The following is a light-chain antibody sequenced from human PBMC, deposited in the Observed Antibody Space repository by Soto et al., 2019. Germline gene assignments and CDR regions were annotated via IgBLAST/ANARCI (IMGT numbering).Light chain of an antibody. CDR2: DAS. V-gene: IGKV3-11*01. Sequence: VLTQSPATLSLSPGERGTRSRGASLHVNSYLAWYQQKPGQAPLLVIYDASNRAPGIPARFSGSGSGTDFTLTISSLEPEDFAVYYCQQSQYWPPITFGPGTRLENK. CDR3: QQSQYWPPIT. J-gene: IGKJ5*01. CDR1: LHVNSY.